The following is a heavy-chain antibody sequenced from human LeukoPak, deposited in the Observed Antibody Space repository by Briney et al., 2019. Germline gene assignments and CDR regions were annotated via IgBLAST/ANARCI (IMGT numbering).Heavy chain of an antibody. CDR1: GYTFNNYG. CDR3: ARVCSSASCYNNY. V-gene: IGHV1-18*01. CDR2: IGAYNGNT. Sequence: GASVKVSCKASGYTFNNYGISWVRQAPGQGLGWMGWIGAYNGNTNSAQKFQGRLTMTTDISTSTGYMELRSLRSDDTAVYYCARVCSSASCYNNYWGQGTLVTVSS. D-gene: IGHD2-2*02. J-gene: IGHJ4*02.